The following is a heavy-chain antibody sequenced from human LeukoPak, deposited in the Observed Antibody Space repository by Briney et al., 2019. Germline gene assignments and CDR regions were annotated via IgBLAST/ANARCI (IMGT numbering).Heavy chain of an antibody. CDR2: ISSSGSTI. D-gene: IGHD3-10*01. J-gene: IGHJ5*02. CDR3: ARVTGYGSGTRFDP. Sequence: GGSLRLSCAASGFTFSDYYMSWIRQAPGKELEWVSYISSSGSTIYYADSVKGRFTISRDNAKNSLYLQMNSLRAEDTAVYYCARVTGYGSGTRFDPWGQGTLVTVSS. V-gene: IGHV3-11*01. CDR1: GFTFSDYY.